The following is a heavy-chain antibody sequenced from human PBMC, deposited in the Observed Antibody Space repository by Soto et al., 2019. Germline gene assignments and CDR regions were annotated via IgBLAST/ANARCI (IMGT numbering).Heavy chain of an antibody. Sequence: PSATLSLTCTVSGGSISSYYWSWIRQPPGKGLEWIGYIYYSGSTNYNPSLKSRVTISVDTSKNQFSLKLSSVTAADTAVYYCARGRKTYDFWSGYQPGFDYWGQGTLVTVSS. CDR1: GGSISSYY. V-gene: IGHV4-59*01. J-gene: IGHJ4*02. CDR3: ARGRKTYDFWSGYQPGFDY. D-gene: IGHD3-3*01. CDR2: IYYSGST.